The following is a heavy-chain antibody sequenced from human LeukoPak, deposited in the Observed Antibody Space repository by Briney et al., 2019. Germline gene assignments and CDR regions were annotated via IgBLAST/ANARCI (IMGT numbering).Heavy chain of an antibody. CDR3: AREASSGWYVDY. D-gene: IGHD6-19*01. J-gene: IGHJ4*02. V-gene: IGHV4-38-2*02. CDR2: IYHSGST. CDR1: GYSISSGYY. Sequence: SETLSLTCTVSGYSISSGYYWGWIRQPPGKGLEWIGSIYHSGSTYYNPSLKSRVTISVDTSKNQFSLKLSSATAADTAVYYCAREASSGWYVDYWGQGTLVTVSS.